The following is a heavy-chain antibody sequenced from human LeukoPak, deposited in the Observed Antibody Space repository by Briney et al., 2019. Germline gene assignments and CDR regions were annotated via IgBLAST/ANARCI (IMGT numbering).Heavy chain of an antibody. CDR1: GFTFNNAW. D-gene: IGHD4/OR15-4a*01. CDR2: IRSKSDCGTT. V-gene: IGHV3-15*01. Sequence: GSPTLSCAASGFTFNNAWRSWVRQAPGKGLEWVGLIRSKSDCGTTSYVAPVKGRFTISRDDSKNTLYLQMDSLKTEDTAVYYCTADIPGGCKLIDYRGEG. CDR3: TADIPGGCKLIDY. J-gene: IGHJ4*02.